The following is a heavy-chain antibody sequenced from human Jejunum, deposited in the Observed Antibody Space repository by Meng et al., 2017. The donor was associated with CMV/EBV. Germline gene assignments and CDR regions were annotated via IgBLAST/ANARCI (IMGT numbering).Heavy chain of an antibody. D-gene: IGHD5-18*01. J-gene: IGHJ6*02. V-gene: IGHV4-59*01. CDR3: ARQNIYGNYYYYYGMDF. CDR1: GSIVTYY. Sequence: GSIVTYYWNWIRQPPGKGLEWIGYIHNSGSTNYNPSLKSRVTISVDTSKNQFSLKLRSVTAADTAVYYCARQNIYGNYYYYYGMDFWGQGTTVTVSS. CDR2: IHNSGST.